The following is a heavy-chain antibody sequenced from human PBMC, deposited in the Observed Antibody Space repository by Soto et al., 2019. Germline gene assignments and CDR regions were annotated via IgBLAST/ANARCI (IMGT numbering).Heavy chain of an antibody. J-gene: IGHJ4*02. D-gene: IGHD2-15*01. V-gene: IGHV3-30-3*01. CDR1: GFTFSSYA. Sequence: QVQLVESGGGVVQPGRSLRLSCAASGFTFSSYAMHWVRQAPGKGLEWVAVISYDGSNKYYADSVKGRFTISRDNSKNTLYLQMNSLRAEDTAVYYCARDIVVVVAATLPVDYWGQGTLVTVSS. CDR3: ARDIVVVVAATLPVDY. CDR2: ISYDGSNK.